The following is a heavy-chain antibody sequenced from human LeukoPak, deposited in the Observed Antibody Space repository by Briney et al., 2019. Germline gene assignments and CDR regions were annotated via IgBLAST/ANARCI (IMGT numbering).Heavy chain of an antibody. CDR2: ISSRGSTI. D-gene: IGHD2-2*01. CDR1: GFTFSDYY. V-gene: IGHV3-11*01. Sequence: GGSLRLSCAASGFTFSDYYMSWLRQAPGKGLEWVSYISSRGSTIYYADSVKGRFTISRDNAKNSLYLQMNSLRAEDTAVYYCASFCSSTSCYGVNDAFDIWGQGTMVTVSS. J-gene: IGHJ3*02. CDR3: ASFCSSTSCYGVNDAFDI.